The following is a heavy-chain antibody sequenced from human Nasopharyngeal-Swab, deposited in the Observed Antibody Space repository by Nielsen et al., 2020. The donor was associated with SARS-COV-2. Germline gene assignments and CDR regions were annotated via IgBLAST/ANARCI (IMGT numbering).Heavy chain of an antibody. CDR1: GGSFSGYY. D-gene: IGHD6-6*01. Sequence: SETLSLTCAVYGGSFSGYYWSWIRQPPGKGLEWIGEINHSGSTNSNPSLKSRVTISVDTSKNQFSLKLSSVTAADTAVYYCARGDIATPGVGFDYWGQGTLVTVSS. CDR2: INHSGST. J-gene: IGHJ4*02. V-gene: IGHV4-34*01. CDR3: ARGDIATPGVGFDY.